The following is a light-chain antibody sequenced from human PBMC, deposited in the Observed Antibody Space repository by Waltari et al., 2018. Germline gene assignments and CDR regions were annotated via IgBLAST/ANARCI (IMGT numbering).Light chain of an antibody. V-gene: IGKV1D-13*01. CDR2: DAS. CDR3: QQYNNWPYT. Sequence: AIQLTQSPSSLSASVGDRFIITCRASVDISSALVGYQQKPGKAPKLLIYDASSLESGVPSRFSGSGFGTDFTLTISSLQSEDFAVYYCQQYNNWPYTFGQGTKLEIK. J-gene: IGKJ2*01. CDR1: VDISSA.